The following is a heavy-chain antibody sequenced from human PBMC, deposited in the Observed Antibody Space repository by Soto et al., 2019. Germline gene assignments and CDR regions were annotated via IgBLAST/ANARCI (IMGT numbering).Heavy chain of an antibody. D-gene: IGHD3-9*01. Sequence: PXGSMSLSCAASCFTFSTDAMSCVRQAPGKGLEWVSSIGSGVSPTYYADSVKGRFTISRDNSKNTLYLQMNSLRAEDTAVYYCDKGALSTYFVWGQGTLLSVSS. V-gene: IGHV3-23*01. CDR3: DKGALSTYFV. CDR2: IGSGVSPT. J-gene: IGHJ4*02. CDR1: CFTFSTDA.